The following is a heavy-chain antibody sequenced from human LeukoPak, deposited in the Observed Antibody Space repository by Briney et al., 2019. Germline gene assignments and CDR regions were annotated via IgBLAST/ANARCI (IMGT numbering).Heavy chain of an antibody. CDR3: ARVLSGSLPRDFDY. CDR2: ISSSSSYI. CDR1: GFTFSSYS. D-gene: IGHD1-26*01. J-gene: IGHJ4*02. V-gene: IGHV3-21*01. Sequence: KAGESLRLSCAASGFTFSSYSMNWVRQAPGKGLEWVSSISSSSSYIYYADSVKGRFTISRDNAKNSLYLQMNSLRAEDTAVYYCARVLSGSLPRDFDYWGQGTLVTVSS.